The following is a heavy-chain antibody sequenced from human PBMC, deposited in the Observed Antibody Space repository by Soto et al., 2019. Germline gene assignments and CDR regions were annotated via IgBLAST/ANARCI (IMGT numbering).Heavy chain of an antibody. J-gene: IGHJ4*02. CDR2: FYYSGST. Sequence: SGTLSLTCTVSGGSVSGGSYFWSWVRQPPGKGLEWIGYFYYSGSTKYNPSLKSRVTILEDTSKNQFSLKLNSVTAADTAVYYCAREGRMGTFDYWGQGALVTVSS. V-gene: IGHV4-61*01. CDR3: AREGRMGTFDY. CDR1: GGSVSGGSYF. D-gene: IGHD1-1*01.